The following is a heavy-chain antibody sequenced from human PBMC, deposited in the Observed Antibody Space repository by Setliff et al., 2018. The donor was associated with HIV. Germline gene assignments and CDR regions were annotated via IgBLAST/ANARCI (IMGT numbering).Heavy chain of an antibody. CDR3: ARDEPKNTEAAPGY. V-gene: IGHV1-8*02. CDR1: GYTFTNYA. D-gene: IGHD6-6*01. J-gene: IGHJ4*02. Sequence: GASVKVSCKASGYTFTNYAMNWVRQATGQGFEWMGWMNPNSGNTGYAQKFEGRVTMTRDTSTNTVFMELISLTFHDTAVYYCARDEPKNTEAAPGYWGQGTLVTVSS. CDR2: MNPNSGNT.